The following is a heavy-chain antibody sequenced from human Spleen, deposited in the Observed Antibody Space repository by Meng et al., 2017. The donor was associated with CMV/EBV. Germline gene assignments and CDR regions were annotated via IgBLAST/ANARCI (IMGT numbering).Heavy chain of an antibody. J-gene: IGHJ6*02. V-gene: IGHV3-74*01. CDR3: TRDGMGNGMDV. Sequence: GGSLKISCAGSGFTFSSYWIHWVRQAPGKGLVWVSRINSDGSMSSYADSVKGRLTISRENAKNTVYLQMKSLRVEDTGVYYCTRDGMGNGMDVWGRGTTVTVSS. CDR1: GFTFSSYW. D-gene: IGHD1-1*01. CDR2: INSDGSMS.